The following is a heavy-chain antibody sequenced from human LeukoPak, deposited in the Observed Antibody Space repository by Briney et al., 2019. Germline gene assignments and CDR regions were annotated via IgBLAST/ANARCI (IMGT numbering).Heavy chain of an antibody. V-gene: IGHV4-59*01. CDR1: GGSISSYY. D-gene: IGHD4-17*01. CDR2: IYYSGST. Sequence: PSETLSLTCTVSGGSISSYYWSWIRQPPGKGLEWIGYIYYSGSTNYNPSLKSRVTMSVDTSKKQLSLKLSSVTAADTAVYYCARGPTANNYYYGMDVWGQGTTVTVSS. J-gene: IGHJ6*02. CDR3: ARGPTANNYYYGMDV.